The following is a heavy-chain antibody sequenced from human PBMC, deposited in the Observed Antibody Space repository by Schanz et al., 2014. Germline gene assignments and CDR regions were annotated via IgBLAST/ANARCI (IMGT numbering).Heavy chain of an antibody. CDR2: ISYDGSNK. CDR1: GFTLSNSD. CDR3: ARAARRTRVVPLYFDY. J-gene: IGHJ4*02. V-gene: IGHV3-30-3*01. D-gene: IGHD2-2*01. Sequence: VQLVESGGGLVQPGGSLRLSCAASGFTLSNSDMHWVRQAPGKGLEWVAVISYDGSNKYYADSVKGRFTISRDNSRNTLYLQMNSLRAEDTSVYYCARAARRTRVVPLYFDYWGQGTLDTVSS.